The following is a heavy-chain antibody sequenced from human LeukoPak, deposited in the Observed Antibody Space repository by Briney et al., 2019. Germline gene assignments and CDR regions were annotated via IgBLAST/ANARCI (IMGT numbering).Heavy chain of an antibody. D-gene: IGHD2-2*01. CDR2: IYYSGST. V-gene: IGHV4-30-4*07. J-gene: IGHJ5*02. CDR3: AREAGSSPMQTNWFDP. Sequence: SETLSLTCAVSGGSISSGGYSWSWIRQPPGKGLEWIGYIYYSGSTYYNPSLKSRVTISVDTSKNQFSLKLSSVTAADTAVCYCAREAGSSPMQTNWFDPWGQGTLVTVSS. CDR1: GGSISSGGYS.